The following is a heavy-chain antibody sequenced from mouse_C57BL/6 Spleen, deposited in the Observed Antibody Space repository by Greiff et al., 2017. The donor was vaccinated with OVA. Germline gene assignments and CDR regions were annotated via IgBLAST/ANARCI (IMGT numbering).Heavy chain of an antibody. J-gene: IGHJ3*01. Sequence: VQLKQSGTVLARPGASVKMSCKTSGYTFTSYWMHWVKQRPGQGLEWIGAIYPGNSDTSYNQKFKGKAKLTAVTSASTAYMELSSLTNEDSAVYYCTRGYDYDGDWFAYWGQGTLVTVSA. CDR1: GYTFTSYW. V-gene: IGHV1-5*01. CDR2: IYPGNSDT. D-gene: IGHD2-4*01. CDR3: TRGYDYDGDWFAY.